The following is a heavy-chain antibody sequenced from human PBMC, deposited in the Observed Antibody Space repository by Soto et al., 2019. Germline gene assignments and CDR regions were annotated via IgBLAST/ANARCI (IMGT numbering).Heavy chain of an antibody. V-gene: IGHV1-18*01. Sequence: ASVKVRCKASGYTFTSYGISWVRQAPGQGLEWMGWISAYNGNTNYAQKLQGRVTMTTDTSTSTAYMELRSLRSDDTAVYYCARDAFYDFWSGGNWFDPWGEGTMVPVYS. CDR1: GYTFTSYG. CDR2: ISAYNGNT. J-gene: IGHJ5*02. D-gene: IGHD3-3*01. CDR3: ARDAFYDFWSGGNWFDP.